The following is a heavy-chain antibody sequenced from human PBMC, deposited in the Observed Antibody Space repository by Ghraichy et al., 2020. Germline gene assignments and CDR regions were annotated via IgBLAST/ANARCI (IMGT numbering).Heavy chain of an antibody. CDR3: ARDKYGMDV. Sequence: GGSLRLSCAASGFTLTEYDLHWVRQPPGKGLEWVSAIGLAGDTYYAASVKGRFTIPRDHTNNSLYLQMHSLRVGDTAVYYCARDKYGMDVWGQGTTITVS. J-gene: IGHJ6*02. CDR2: IGLAGDT. CDR1: GFTLTEYD. V-gene: IGHV3-13*01.